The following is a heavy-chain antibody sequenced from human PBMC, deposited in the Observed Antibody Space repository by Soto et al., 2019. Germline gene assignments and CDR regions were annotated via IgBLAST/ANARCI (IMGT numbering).Heavy chain of an antibody. Sequence: KPSETLSLTCTVPGGSISSYYWSWIWQPAGKGPEWFGRMYTSGSTNYNPSLKSRVTMSVDTSKNQFSLKLSSVSAADTAVYYCARAVVVAATMVWFDPWGQGTLVTVSS. CDR1: GGSISSYY. CDR3: ARAVVVAATMVWFDP. V-gene: IGHV4-4*07. J-gene: IGHJ5*02. D-gene: IGHD2-15*01. CDR2: MYTSGST.